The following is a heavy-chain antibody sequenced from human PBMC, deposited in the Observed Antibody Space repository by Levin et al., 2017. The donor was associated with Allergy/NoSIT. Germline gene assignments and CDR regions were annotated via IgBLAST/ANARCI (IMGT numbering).Heavy chain of an antibody. V-gene: IGHV3-48*02. CDR3: ARDCGYYDSRGYCPLDY. Sequence: LSLTCAASGFTFSSYSMNWVRQAPGKGLEWVSYISSSSSTIYYADSVKGRFTISRDNAKNSLYLQMNSLRDEDTAVYYCARDCGYYDSRGYCPLDYWGQGTLVTVSS. D-gene: IGHD3-22*01. CDR1: GFTFSSYS. J-gene: IGHJ4*02. CDR2: ISSSSSTI.